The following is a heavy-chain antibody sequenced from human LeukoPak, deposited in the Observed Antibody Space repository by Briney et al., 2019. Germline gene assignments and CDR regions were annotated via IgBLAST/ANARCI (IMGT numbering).Heavy chain of an antibody. J-gene: IGHJ4*02. CDR1: GFTFSSYW. CDR3: ARVGYDSSGYQRPFDY. V-gene: IGHV3-74*01. D-gene: IGHD3-22*01. Sequence: QPGGSLRLSCAVSGFTFSSYWMHWVRQAPGKGLVWVSRINSDGSSTSYADSVKGRFTISRDNAKNTLYLQMSSLRAEDTAVYYCARVGYDSSGYQRPFDYWGQGTLVTVSS. CDR2: INSDGSST.